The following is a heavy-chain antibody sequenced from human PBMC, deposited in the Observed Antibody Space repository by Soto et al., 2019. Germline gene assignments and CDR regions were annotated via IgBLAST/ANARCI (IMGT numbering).Heavy chain of an antibody. CDR3: TTEQRFLEWLLSPALDY. CDR2: IKSKTDGGTT. CDR1: GFTFSNAW. D-gene: IGHD3-3*01. V-gene: IGHV3-15*07. Sequence: GSLRLSCAAYGFTFSNAWMNWVRQAPGKGLEWVGRIKSKTDGGTTDYAAPVKGRFTISRDDSKNTLYLQMNSLKTEDTAVYYCTTEQRFLEWLLSPALDYWGQGTLVTVSS. J-gene: IGHJ4*02.